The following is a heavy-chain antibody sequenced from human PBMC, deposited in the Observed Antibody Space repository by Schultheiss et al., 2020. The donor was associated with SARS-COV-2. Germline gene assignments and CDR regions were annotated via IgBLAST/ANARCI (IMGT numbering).Heavy chain of an antibody. CDR1: GYSISSGYY. J-gene: IGHJ4*02. D-gene: IGHD1-26*01. V-gene: IGHV4-38-2*01. Sequence: SETLSLTCAVSGYSISSGYYWGWIRQPPGKGLEWIGSIFYSGSTYYNPSLKSRVTISVDTSKNQFSLKLSSVTAADTAVYYCARLGGWELHPFDYWGQGTLVTVSS. CDR3: ARLGGWELHPFDY. CDR2: IFYSGST.